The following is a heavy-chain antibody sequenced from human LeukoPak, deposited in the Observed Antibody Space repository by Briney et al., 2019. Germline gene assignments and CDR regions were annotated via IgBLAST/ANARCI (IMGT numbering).Heavy chain of an antibody. D-gene: IGHD2-2*02. Sequence: ASVKVSCKASGYTFTSYYMHWVRQAPGQGLEWMGWINPNSGGTNYAQKFQGRVTMTRDTSISTAYMELSRLRSDDTAVYYCARVGYCSSTSCYIRFDYWGQGTLVTVSS. CDR2: INPNSGGT. J-gene: IGHJ4*02. V-gene: IGHV1-2*02. CDR3: ARVGYCSSTSCYIRFDY. CDR1: GYTFTSYY.